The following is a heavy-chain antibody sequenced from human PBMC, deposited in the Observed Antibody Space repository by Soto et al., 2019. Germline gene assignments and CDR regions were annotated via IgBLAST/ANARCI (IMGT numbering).Heavy chain of an antibody. CDR2: ISYDGSNK. CDR3: ARDKGTHLLLPFQNWFDP. J-gene: IGHJ5*02. CDR1: GFTFSSYA. V-gene: IGHV3-30-3*01. Sequence: GGSLRLSCAASGFTFSSYAMHWVRQAPGKGLEWVAVISYDGSNKYYADSVKGRFTISRDNSKNTLYLQMNSLRAEDTAVYYCARDKGTHLLLPFQNWFDPWGQGTLVTVSS. D-gene: IGHD2-15*01.